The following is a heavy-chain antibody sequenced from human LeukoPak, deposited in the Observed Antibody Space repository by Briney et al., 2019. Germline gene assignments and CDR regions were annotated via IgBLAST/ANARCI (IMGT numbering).Heavy chain of an antibody. Sequence: GGSLRLSCAASGFTFGSYSMNWVRQAPGKGLEWVSSISSSSSYIYYADSVKGRFTISRDNAKNSLYLQMNSLRAEDMALYYCAESLGGYSSSWYDFDPWGQGTLVTVSS. CDR3: AESLGGYSSSWYDFDP. V-gene: IGHV3-21*04. CDR1: GFTFGSYS. D-gene: IGHD6-13*01. J-gene: IGHJ5*02. CDR2: ISSSSSYI.